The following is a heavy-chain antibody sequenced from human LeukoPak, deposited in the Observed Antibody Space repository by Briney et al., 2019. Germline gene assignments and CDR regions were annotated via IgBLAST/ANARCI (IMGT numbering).Heavy chain of an antibody. Sequence: SETLSLTCAISGDSVSSNSAAWNWIGQSPSRGLEWLGRTYCRYKWYNDYAVCVISRITINPDTPKNQFSLYLNSVTPKDTAVYVCARERYISGWYWGVHLFDPWGQGTLVTVSS. CDR2: TYCRYKWYN. CDR3: ARERYISGWYWGVHLFDP. J-gene: IGHJ5*02. D-gene: IGHD6-19*01. V-gene: IGHV6-1*01. CDR1: GDSVSSNSAA.